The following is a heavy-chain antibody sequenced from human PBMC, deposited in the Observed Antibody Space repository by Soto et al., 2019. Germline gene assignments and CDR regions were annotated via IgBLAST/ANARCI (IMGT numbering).Heavy chain of an antibody. CDR3: ARLPTGYPNWFDP. J-gene: IGHJ5*02. D-gene: IGHD3-9*01. CDR1: GASISTNHHN. Sequence: LSLTCTVSGASISTNHHNWAWVRQPPGKGLEWMGNIHYRGDTYFNPSLGSRLSMSVDTSKNQFSLKLTSVTAADTAVYYCARLPTGYPNWFDPWGQGTRVTVS. CDR2: IHYRGDT. V-gene: IGHV4-39*01.